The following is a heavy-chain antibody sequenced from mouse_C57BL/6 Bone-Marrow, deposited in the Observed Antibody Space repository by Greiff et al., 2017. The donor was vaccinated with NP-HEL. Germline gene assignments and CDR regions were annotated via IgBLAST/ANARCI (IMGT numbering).Heavy chain of an antibody. V-gene: IGHV1-64*01. D-gene: IGHD2-3*01. CDR3: ARGGYYPFAY. CDR1: GYTFTSYW. J-gene: IGHJ3*01. Sequence: QVQLQQPGAELVKPGASVKLSCKASGYTFTSYWMHWVKQRPGQGLEWIGMIHPNSGSTNYNEKLKSKATLTVDKSSSTAYMQLSSLTSEDSAVYYCARGGYYPFAYWGQGTLVTVSA. CDR2: IHPNSGST.